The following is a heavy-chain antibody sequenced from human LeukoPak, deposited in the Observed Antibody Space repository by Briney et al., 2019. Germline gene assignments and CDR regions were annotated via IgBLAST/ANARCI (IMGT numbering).Heavy chain of an antibody. V-gene: IGHV1-18*04. CDR3: ARDWGYASGTPDY. Sequence: ASVKVSCKASGYTFTSYGISWVRQAPGEGLEWMGWMSAYNGKTNFAQKLQGRVTMTTDTSTNTAYMELRSLRSDDTAVYYCARDWGYASGTPDYWGQGTLVTVSS. CDR1: GYTFTSYG. D-gene: IGHD3-10*01. CDR2: MSAYNGKT. J-gene: IGHJ4*02.